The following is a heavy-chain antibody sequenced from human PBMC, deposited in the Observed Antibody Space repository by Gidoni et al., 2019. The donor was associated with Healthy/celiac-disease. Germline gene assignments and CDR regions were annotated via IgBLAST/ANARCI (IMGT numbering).Heavy chain of an antibody. V-gene: IGHV4-34*01. J-gene: IGHJ4*02. CDR3: ARVLRRAGRKFDY. CDR2: INHSGST. CDR1: GGSFSGYY. Sequence: QVQLQQWGAGLLKPSETLSLTCAVYGGSFSGYYWSWIRQPPGKGLEWIGEINHSGSTNYNPSLKSRVTISVDTSKNQFSLKLSSVTAADTAVYYCARVLRRAGRKFDYWGQGTLVTVSS.